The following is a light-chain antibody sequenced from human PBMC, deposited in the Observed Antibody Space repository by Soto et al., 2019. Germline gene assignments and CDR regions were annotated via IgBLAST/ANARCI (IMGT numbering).Light chain of an antibody. CDR3: QQYGSSPYT. Sequence: EIVLTQSPGTLSLSPGERATLSCRASQSVSSSYLAWYQQKFGQAPRLLIYGASTRATGIPSMFSGSGSGTDFTLTISRLEPGDFAVYYCQQYGSSPYTFGQGSKLEIK. CDR2: GAS. V-gene: IGKV3-20*01. J-gene: IGKJ2*01. CDR1: QSVSSSY.